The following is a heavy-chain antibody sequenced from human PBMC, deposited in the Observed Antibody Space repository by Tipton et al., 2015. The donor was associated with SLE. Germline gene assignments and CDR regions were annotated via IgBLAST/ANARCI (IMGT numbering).Heavy chain of an antibody. J-gene: IGHJ4*02. CDR1: GVSISPNY. V-gene: IGHV4-59*08. Sequence: TLSLTCTVSGVSISPNYWSWIRQSPGKGLEWIGDINYAGTTSYNPSLRSRVTISVDTSTNQLSLRLDSVTAGDTAVYYCARHDVNSAMAVDYWSQGILVTVSS. CDR3: ARHDVNSAMAVDY. CDR2: INYAGTT. D-gene: IGHD5-18*01.